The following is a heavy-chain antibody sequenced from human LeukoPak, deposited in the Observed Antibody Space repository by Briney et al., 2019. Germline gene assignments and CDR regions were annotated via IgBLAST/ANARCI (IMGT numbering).Heavy chain of an antibody. J-gene: IGHJ4*02. Sequence: GGSLRLSCAASGFTFSTYWMNWVRQAPGKGLEWVANIKEDGSEKNYVDSVKGRFTISRDNAKNSLCLQMNSLRAEDTAVYYCVAAGGYWGQGALVAVSS. V-gene: IGHV3-7*05. CDR3: VAAGGY. D-gene: IGHD6-13*01. CDR1: GFTFSTYW. CDR2: IKEDGSEK.